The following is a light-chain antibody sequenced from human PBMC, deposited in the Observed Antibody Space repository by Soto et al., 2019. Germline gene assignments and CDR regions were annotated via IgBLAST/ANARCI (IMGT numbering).Light chain of an antibody. CDR2: DAS. CDR3: QQRSNWQT. Sequence: EIVLPQSPGTLSLSPGERASLSCRASQSVSSSYLAWYQQIPGQAPRLLINDASRRATGIPDRFSGSGSGTDFTLTISSLEPEDFAVYYCQQRSNWQTFGQGTKVDIK. J-gene: IGKJ1*01. V-gene: IGKV3D-20*02. CDR1: QSVSSSY.